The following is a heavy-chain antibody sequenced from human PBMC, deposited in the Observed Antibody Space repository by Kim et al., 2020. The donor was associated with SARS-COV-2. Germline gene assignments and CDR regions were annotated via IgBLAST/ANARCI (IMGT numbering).Heavy chain of an antibody. J-gene: IGHJ4*02. CDR1: GYSISSGYY. V-gene: IGHV4-38-2*02. Sequence: SETLSLTCTVSGYSISSGYYYGWIRQPPGKGLEWIGNMYYSGKTFYNPSLKSRVTMSVDTSKNQFSRRVNSVTAADTAADYCSLWFGEFHDDFDYWGQGTLVAGSS. CDR3: SLWFGEFHDDFDY. CDR2: MYYSGKT. D-gene: IGHD3-10*01.